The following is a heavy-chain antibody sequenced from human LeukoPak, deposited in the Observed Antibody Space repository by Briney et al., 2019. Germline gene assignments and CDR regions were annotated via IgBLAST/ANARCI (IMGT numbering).Heavy chain of an antibody. J-gene: IGHJ4*02. V-gene: IGHV3-30*18. Sequence: GRSLRLSCAASGFTFSSYGMHWVRQAPGKGLEWVAVISYDGSNKYYADSVKGRFTISRDNSKNTLYLQMNSLRGEDTAVYYCAKDGKWELQLPDYFDYWGQGTLVTVSS. CDR3: AKDGKWELQLPDYFDY. CDR2: ISYDGSNK. D-gene: IGHD1-26*01. CDR1: GFTFSSYG.